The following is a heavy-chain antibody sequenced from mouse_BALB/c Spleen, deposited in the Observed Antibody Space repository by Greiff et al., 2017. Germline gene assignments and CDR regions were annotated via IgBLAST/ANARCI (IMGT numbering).Heavy chain of an antibody. J-gene: IGHJ3*01. CDR2: IWSGGST. CDR1: GFSLTSYG. CDR3: ARDPTGAY. Sequence: ESGPGLVQPSQSLSITCTVSGFSLTSYGVHWVRQSPGKGLEWLGVIWSGGSTDYNAAFISRLSISKDNSKSQVFFKMNSLQANDTAIYYCARDPTGAYWGQGTLVTVSA. D-gene: IGHD3-1*01. V-gene: IGHV2-2*02.